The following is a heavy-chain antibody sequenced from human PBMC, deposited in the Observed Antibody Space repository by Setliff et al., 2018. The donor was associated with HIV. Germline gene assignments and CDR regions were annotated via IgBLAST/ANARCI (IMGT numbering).Heavy chain of an antibody. D-gene: IGHD3-3*01. J-gene: IGHJ3*02. CDR1: GGSISSGSYY. V-gene: IGHV4-61*02. CDR3: AREGITIFGVVIMDAFDI. Sequence: SETLSLTCTVSGGSISSGSYYWSWIRQPAGKGLEWIGRIYTSGSTNYNPSLRSRVTISVDTSKNQFSLKLSSVTAADTAVYYCAREGITIFGVVIMDAFDIWGQGTMVTVS. CDR2: IYTSGST.